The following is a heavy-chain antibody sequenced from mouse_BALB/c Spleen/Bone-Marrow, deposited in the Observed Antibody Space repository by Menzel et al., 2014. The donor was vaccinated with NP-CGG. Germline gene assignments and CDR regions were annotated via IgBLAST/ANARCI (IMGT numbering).Heavy chain of an antibody. V-gene: IGHV1-54*01. CDR1: GYAFTNYL. CDR3: ARNANWLFAY. CDR2: INPGSGGT. J-gene: IGHJ3*01. Sequence: VQLQESGAELVRPGTSVKVSCKASGYAFTNYLIVWVKQRPGQGLEWIGVINPGSGGTNYNEKFKGKATLTADKSSSTAYMQLSSLTSDDSAVYFCARNANWLFAYWGQGTLVTVSA. D-gene: IGHD4-1*01.